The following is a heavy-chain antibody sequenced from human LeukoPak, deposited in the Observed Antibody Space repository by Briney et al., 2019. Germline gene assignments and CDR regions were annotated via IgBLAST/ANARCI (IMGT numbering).Heavy chain of an antibody. D-gene: IGHD1-26*01. CDR3: ARDSGSPIFDY. J-gene: IGHJ4*02. CDR2: ISSSSSYI. Sequence: GGSLRLSCAASGFTFSSYSMDWVRQAPGKGLEWVSSISSSSSYIYYADSVKGRFTISRDNAKNSLYLQMNSLRAEDTAVYYCARDSGSPIFDYWGQGTLVTVSS. V-gene: IGHV3-21*01. CDR1: GFTFSSYS.